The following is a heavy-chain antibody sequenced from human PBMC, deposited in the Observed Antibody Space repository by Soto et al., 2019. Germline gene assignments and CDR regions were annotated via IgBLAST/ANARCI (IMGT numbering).Heavy chain of an antibody. CDR2: IIPIFGTA. D-gene: IGHD1-26*01. CDR1: GGTFSSYS. J-gene: IGHJ4*02. CDR3: ARDGGRHSGGIDY. V-gene: IGHV1-69*01. Sequence: QVQLVQSGAEVKKPGSSVKVSCKASGGTFSSYSINWVRQAPGQGLEWVGEIIPIFGTANYAQKFQGRVTITADESTSTAYMELSSLRAEDAAVYYCARDGGRHSGGIDYWGQGPLVTVSS.